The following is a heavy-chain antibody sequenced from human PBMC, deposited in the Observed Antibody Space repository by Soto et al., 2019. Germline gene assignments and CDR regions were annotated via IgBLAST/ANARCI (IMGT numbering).Heavy chain of an antibody. V-gene: IGHV4-38-2*02. D-gene: IGHD3-3*01. CDR3: ARDAAPRYYDFWSGYIQHVPLYYSGMDV. Sequence: SETLSLTCAVSGYSISSGYYWGWIRQPPGKGLEWIGSIYHSGSTYYNPSLKSRVTISVDTSKNQFSLKLSSVTAADTAVYYCARDAAPRYYDFWSGYIQHVPLYYSGMDVWGQGTTVTVSS. CDR1: GYSISSGYY. J-gene: IGHJ6*02. CDR2: IYHSGST.